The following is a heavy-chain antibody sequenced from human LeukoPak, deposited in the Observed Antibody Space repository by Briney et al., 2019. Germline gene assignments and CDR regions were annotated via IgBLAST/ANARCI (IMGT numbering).Heavy chain of an antibody. CDR3: ARYDVWGTYRAFDY. D-gene: IGHD3-16*02. CDR2: IHHSGST. Sequence: SETLSLTCTVSGYSISSDYYWGWIRQPPGRGLEWIGTIHHSGSTYYNPSLKSRVTISVDTSKNQFSLKLSSVTAADTAVYYCARYDVWGTYRAFDYWGQGTLVTVSS. CDR1: GYSISSDYY. V-gene: IGHV4-38-2*02. J-gene: IGHJ4*02.